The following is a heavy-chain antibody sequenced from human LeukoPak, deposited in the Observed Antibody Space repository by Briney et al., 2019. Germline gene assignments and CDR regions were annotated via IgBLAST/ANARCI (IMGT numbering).Heavy chain of an antibody. Sequence: SETLSLTCSVSGGSFEHYFWSWIRQPPGKGLEWIGYVYYSGSTDYGPSLKSRLTISADTSKNQFSLKLSSVTAADTAVYYCASHRRSHGSEYWGQGTLVTVPS. CDR2: VYYSGST. D-gene: IGHD3-10*01. V-gene: IGHV4-59*01. J-gene: IGHJ4*02. CDR1: GGSFEHYF. CDR3: ASHRRSHGSEY.